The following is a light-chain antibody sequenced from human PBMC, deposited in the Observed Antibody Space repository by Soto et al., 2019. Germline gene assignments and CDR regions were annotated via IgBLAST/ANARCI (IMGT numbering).Light chain of an antibody. CDR1: QTVSSTF. J-gene: IGKJ4*01. V-gene: IGKV3-20*01. CDR3: QQYGSSPLT. Sequence: EIMLNLNPGTLCLSPRERVTLSCRTSQTVSSTFLAWYQQKPGQAPRLLIYGASSRATGIPDRFSGSGSGTDFTLTISRLEPEDLAVYYCQQYGSSPLTFRGGTKVDIK. CDR2: GAS.